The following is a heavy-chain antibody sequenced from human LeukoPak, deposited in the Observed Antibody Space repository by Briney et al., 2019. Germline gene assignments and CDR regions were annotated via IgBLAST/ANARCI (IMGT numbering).Heavy chain of an antibody. D-gene: IGHD3-22*01. CDR2: ISGSGDNT. V-gene: IGHV3-23*01. J-gene: IGHJ4*02. Sequence: GGSLRLSCASSGFTFNNYAMSWVREAPGKGLEWVSAISGSGDNTYYADSVKGRFTISRDNAKNSLYLQMNSLRAEDTAVYYCARLIRLHYYDSSGYYDYWGQGTLVTVSS. CDR3: ARLIRLHYYDSSGYYDY. CDR1: GFTFNNYA.